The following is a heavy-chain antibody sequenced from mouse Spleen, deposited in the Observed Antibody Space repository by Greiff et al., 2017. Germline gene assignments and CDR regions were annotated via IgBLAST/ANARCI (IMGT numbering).Heavy chain of an antibody. CDR2: INPYNGDT. D-gene: IGHD2-14*01. V-gene: IGHV1-20*01. CDR3: ARSGEVRRNFDY. CDR1: GYSFTGYF. J-gene: IGHJ2*01. Sequence: EVQLQQSGPELVKPGDSVKISCKASGYSFTGYFMNWVMQSHGKSLEWIGRINPYNGDTFYNQKFKGKATLTVDKSSSTAHMELRSLTSEDSAVYYCARSGEVRRNFDYWGQGTTLTVSS.